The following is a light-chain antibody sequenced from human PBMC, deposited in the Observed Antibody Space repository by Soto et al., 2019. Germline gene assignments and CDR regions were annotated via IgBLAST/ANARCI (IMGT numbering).Light chain of an antibody. CDR1: QSVSSY. V-gene: IGKV3-11*01. J-gene: IGKJ1*01. CDR2: DAS. Sequence: EIVLTQSPVTLSVSPGERATLSCRASQSVSSYLAWYQQKPGQAPRLLMYDASNRATGVPARFSGSGSGTDFTLTISSLEPEDFAIYYCQQRNTWPQTFGQGTKVDIK. CDR3: QQRNTWPQT.